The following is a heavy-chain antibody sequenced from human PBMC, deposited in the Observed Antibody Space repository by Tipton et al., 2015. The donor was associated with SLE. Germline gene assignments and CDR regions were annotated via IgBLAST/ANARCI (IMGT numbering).Heavy chain of an antibody. CDR2: INHSGST. CDR3: ARDRGEYSSSWYRTPGYFDY. V-gene: IGHV4-34*01. CDR1: GGSFSGYY. J-gene: IGHJ4*02. D-gene: IGHD6-13*01. Sequence: TLSLTCAVYGGSFSGYYWSWIRQPPGKGLEWIGEINHSGSTNYNPSLKSRVTISVDTSKNQFSLKLSSVTAADTAVYYCARDRGEYSSSWYRTPGYFDYWGQGTLVTVSS.